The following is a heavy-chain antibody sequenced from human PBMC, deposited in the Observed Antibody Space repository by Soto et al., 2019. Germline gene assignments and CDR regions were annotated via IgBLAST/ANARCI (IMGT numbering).Heavy chain of an antibody. Sequence: TLSVTCAVHGVSFIGYYWTWIRRPPGKGLEWIGEINHTGGTNYNPSLKSRLTMSMDTSKSHFSLKLSSVSAADTAVYYCARGLKRHYYQISGHYYHYFDYWGQGALVTVSS. CDR3: ARGLKRHYYQISGHYYHYFDY. D-gene: IGHD3-22*01. CDR1: GVSFIGYY. CDR2: INHTGGT. V-gene: IGHV4-34*01. J-gene: IGHJ4*02.